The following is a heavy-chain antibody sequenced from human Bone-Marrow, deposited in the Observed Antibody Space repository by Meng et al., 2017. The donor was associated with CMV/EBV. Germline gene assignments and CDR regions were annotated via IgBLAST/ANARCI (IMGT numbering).Heavy chain of an antibody. D-gene: IGHD1-1*01. V-gene: IGHV3-30*02. CDR1: GFTFSSYG. CDR3: AKDRAPYNWNDAGTN. Sequence: GESLKISCAASGFTFSSYGMHWVRQAPGKGLEWVAFIRYDGSNKYYADSVKGRFTISRDNSKNTLYLQMNSLRAEDTAVYYCAKDRAPYNWNDAGTNWGQGTLVTVSS. CDR2: IRYDGSNK. J-gene: IGHJ4*02.